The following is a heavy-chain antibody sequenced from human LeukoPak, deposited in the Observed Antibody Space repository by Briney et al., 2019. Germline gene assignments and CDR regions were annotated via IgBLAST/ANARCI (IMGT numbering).Heavy chain of an antibody. CDR3: ARDLSPREPQAT. V-gene: IGHV1-69*05. J-gene: IGHJ4*02. D-gene: IGHD1-14*01. Sequence: ASVKVSCKASGGTFSSYAISWVRQAPGQGLEWMGGIIPIFGTANYAQKFQGRVTITTDESTSTAYMELSSLRSEETAVYYCARDLSPREPQATWGQGTLVTVSS. CDR1: GGTFSSYA. CDR2: IIPIFGTA.